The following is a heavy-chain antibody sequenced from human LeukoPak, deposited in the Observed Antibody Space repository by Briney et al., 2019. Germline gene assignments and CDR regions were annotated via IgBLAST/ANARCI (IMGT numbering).Heavy chain of an antibody. D-gene: IGHD4-23*01. V-gene: IGHV4-38-2*02. CDR3: ARAYGGNSQYFQH. J-gene: IGHJ1*01. Sequence: SETLSLTCTVSGYSISTGYYWGWIRQPPGKGLEWIGSIHHSGSTNYNPSLKSRVTISLDTSKNQFSLKLSSVTAADTAVYYCARAYGGNSQYFQHWGQGTLVTVSS. CDR2: IHHSGST. CDR1: GYSISTGYY.